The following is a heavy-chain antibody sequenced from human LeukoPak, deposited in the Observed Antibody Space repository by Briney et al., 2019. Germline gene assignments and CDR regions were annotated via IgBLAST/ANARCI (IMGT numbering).Heavy chain of an antibody. Sequence: GGSLRLSCEASRLTISSYGMTWLRQAPGKGLEWVAVIWSDGTNTYYGDPVKGRFTISRDNFQRTVYLQMNSLRAEDTAVYYCAKDAQRGFDYSNSLDKWGQGTLVTVSS. V-gene: IGHV3-33*06. D-gene: IGHD4-11*01. J-gene: IGHJ4*02. CDR2: IWSDGTNT. CDR3: AKDAQRGFDYSNSLDK. CDR1: RLTISSYG.